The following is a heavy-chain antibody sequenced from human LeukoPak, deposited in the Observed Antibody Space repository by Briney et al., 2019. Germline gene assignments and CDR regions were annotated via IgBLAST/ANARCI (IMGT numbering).Heavy chain of an antibody. CDR3: VSFYETY. V-gene: IGHV3-74*01. CDR1: GNYW. Sequence: GGSLRLSCAASGNYWMHWVRQAPGKGLVWVSHINGDGSWTTYADPVKGRFTISKDNAKNTVYLQMNNLRAEDTAVYYCVSFYETYWGRGTLVTVSS. J-gene: IGHJ4*02. D-gene: IGHD2-2*01. CDR2: INGDGSWT.